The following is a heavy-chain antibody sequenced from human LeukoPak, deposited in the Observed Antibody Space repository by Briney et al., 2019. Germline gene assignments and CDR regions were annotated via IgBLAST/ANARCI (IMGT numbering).Heavy chain of an antibody. D-gene: IGHD5-24*01. J-gene: IGHJ6*03. Sequence: SETLSLTCTISGGFISSYYWSWIRQPPGKGLEWIGYIYYSGSTNYNPSLKSRVTISVDTSKNQFSLKLSSVTAADTAVYYCARDSLGRWLQPSWVNYMDVWGKGTTVTVSS. CDR2: IYYSGST. CDR1: GGFISSYY. CDR3: ARDSLGRWLQPSWVNYMDV. V-gene: IGHV4-59*01.